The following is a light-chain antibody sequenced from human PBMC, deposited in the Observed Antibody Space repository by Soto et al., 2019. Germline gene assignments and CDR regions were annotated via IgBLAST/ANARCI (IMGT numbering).Light chain of an antibody. CDR2: DAS. CDR3: QQRSYWPPLT. V-gene: IGKV3-11*01. CDR1: QSVSNF. Sequence: EIVLTQSPATLSLSPGERATLSCRASQSVSNFLAWYQQKPGQAPRLLIYDASNRATGIPARFGGSGSGTDFTLTISSLAPEDFAVYYCQQRSYWPPLTFGGGTKVEIK. J-gene: IGKJ4*01.